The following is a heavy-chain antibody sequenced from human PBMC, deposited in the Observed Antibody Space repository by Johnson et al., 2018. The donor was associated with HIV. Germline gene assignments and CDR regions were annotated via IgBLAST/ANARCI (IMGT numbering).Heavy chain of an antibody. CDR3: ARAYSYGVFDI. V-gene: IGHV3-30*14. D-gene: IGHD5-18*01. Sequence: QVQVLESGGGVVQPGRSLRLSCAASGFTFSSYAMHWVRQAPGKGLEWVAVISYDGSNKYYADSVKGRFTISRDNSKNTLYLQMNSLRAEDTAVYYCARAYSYGVFDIWGQGTMVTVSS. CDR2: ISYDGSNK. CDR1: GFTFSSYA. J-gene: IGHJ3*02.